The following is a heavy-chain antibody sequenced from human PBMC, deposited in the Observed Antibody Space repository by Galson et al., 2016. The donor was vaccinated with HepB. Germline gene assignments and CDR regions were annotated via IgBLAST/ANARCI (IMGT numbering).Heavy chain of an antibody. D-gene: IGHD6-13*01. V-gene: IGHV1-69*13. Sequence: SVKVSCKASGGTFSSYAISWVRQAPGKGLEWMGGIIPIFATAKYAQKFQGRVTITADESTSTAYVELISLRSEDTAVYYCARHLIAALGSYYYYGMDVWGQGTTVTVSS. CDR1: GGTFSSYA. CDR3: ARHLIAALGSYYYYGMDV. J-gene: IGHJ6*02. CDR2: IIPIFATA.